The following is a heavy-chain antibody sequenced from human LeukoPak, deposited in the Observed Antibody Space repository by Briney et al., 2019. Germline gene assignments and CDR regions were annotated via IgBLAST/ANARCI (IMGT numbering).Heavy chain of an antibody. CDR1: GFTFSSYA. V-gene: IGHV3-23*01. CDR2: ISGSGGST. D-gene: IGHD3-22*01. J-gene: IGHJ4*02. CDR3: AKWGPYDSSGSTFDY. Sequence: GGSLRLSCAASGFTFSSYAMSWVRQAPGKGLEWVSAISGSGGSTYYADSVKGRFTISRVNSKNTLYLQMNSLRAEDTAVYYCAKWGPYDSSGSTFDYWGQGTLVTVSS.